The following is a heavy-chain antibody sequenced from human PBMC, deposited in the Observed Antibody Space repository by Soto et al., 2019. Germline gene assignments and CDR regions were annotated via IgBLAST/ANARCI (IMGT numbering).Heavy chain of an antibody. J-gene: IGHJ6*02. D-gene: IGHD2-2*01. CDR3: ARDPTRGTNPLYGMDV. Sequence: SETLSLTCTVSGGSISSGDYYWSWIRQPPGKGLEWIGYIYCSGSTYYNPSLKSRVTISVDTSKNQFSLKLSSVTAADTAVYYCARDPTRGTNPLYGMDVWGQGTTVTVSS. V-gene: IGHV4-30-4*01. CDR2: IYCSGST. CDR1: GGSISSGDYY.